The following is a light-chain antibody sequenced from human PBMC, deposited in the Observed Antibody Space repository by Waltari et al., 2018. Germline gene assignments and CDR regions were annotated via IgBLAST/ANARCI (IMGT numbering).Light chain of an antibody. V-gene: IGKV3-20*01. J-gene: IGKJ4*01. CDR1: QGVSSAT. Sequence: EFVLPQSPGTLSLSPGQTATLSCRASQGVSSATLAWYQQKPGQAPRLLIYGVSTRATGIPDRFSGRRSGTDFTLTINGLEPEDSAMYYCQQYAGSRLTFGGGTRLEIK. CDR3: QQYAGSRLT. CDR2: GVS.